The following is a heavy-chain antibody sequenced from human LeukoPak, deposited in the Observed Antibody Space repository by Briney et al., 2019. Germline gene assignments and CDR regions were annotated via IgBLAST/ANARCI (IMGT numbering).Heavy chain of an antibody. CDR2: ISSSSSYI. CDR3: ARNMDV. Sequence: XVRQAPXKGLEWVSSISSSSSYIYYADSVKGRFTISRDNAKNSLYLQMNSLRAEDTAVYYCARNMDVWGKGTTVTVSS. J-gene: IGHJ6*03. V-gene: IGHV3-21*01.